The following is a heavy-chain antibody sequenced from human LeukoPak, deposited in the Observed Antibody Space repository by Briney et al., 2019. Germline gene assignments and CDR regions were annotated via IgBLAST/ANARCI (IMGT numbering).Heavy chain of an antibody. Sequence: PSGTLSLTCTVSGYAISSGYDWGWIRQPPGKGLEGIGSIYDSGSTYCNPCLKSRVTMSVDRSKNQWALKLRSVTAADTAVYYCARERGNRRHYYYYMDVWGKGTTATVSS. V-gene: IGHV4-38-2*02. CDR1: GYAISSGYD. J-gene: IGHJ6*03. D-gene: IGHD1-14*01. CDR3: ARERGNRRHYYYYMDV. CDR2: IYDSGST.